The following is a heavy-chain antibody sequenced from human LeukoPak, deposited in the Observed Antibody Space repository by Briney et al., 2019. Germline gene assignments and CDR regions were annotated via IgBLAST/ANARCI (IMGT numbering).Heavy chain of an antibody. V-gene: IGHV3-7*01. J-gene: IGHJ4*02. CDR2: IKQDGSER. Sequence: GGSLRLSCAASGFTFSGFSMSWVRQSPTKGLEWVANIKQDGSERYYVDSVKGRFTISRDNAKNSLSLQVNNLRVEDTAVYYCARAGSHWHYVYWGQGTVVTVSS. D-gene: IGHD3-10*01. CDR1: GFTFSGFS. CDR3: ARAGSHWHYVY.